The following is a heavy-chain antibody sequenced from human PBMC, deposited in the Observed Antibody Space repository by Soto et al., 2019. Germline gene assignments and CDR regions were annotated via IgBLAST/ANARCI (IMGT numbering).Heavy chain of an antibody. D-gene: IGHD5-18*01. CDR3: ASSIPQGIQLWLIGAFDI. Sequence: PGGSLRLSCAASGFTFSSYSMNWVRQAPGKGLEWVSSISSSSSYIYYADSVKGRFTISRDNAKNSLYLQMNSLRAEDTAVYYCASSIPQGIQLWLIGAFDIWGQGTMVTVSS. CDR1: GFTFSSYS. CDR2: ISSSSSYI. J-gene: IGHJ3*02. V-gene: IGHV3-21*01.